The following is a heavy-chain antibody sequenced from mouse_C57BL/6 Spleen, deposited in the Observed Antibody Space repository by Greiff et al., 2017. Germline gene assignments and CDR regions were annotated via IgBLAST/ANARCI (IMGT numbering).Heavy chain of an antibody. CDR1: GYTFTSYW. J-gene: IGHJ4*01. CDR3: ARGYSNYVDYAMDY. Sequence: QVQLQQPGAELVKPGASVKLSCKASGYTFTSYWMPWVKQRPGQGLEWIGEIDPSDSYTNYNQKFKGKATLTVDTSSSTAYMQLSSLTSEDSAVYYCARGYSNYVDYAMDYGGQGTSVTVSS. V-gene: IGHV1-50*01. D-gene: IGHD2-5*01. CDR2: IDPSDSYT.